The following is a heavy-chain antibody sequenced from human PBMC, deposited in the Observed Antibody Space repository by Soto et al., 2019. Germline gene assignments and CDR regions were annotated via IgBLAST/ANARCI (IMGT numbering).Heavy chain of an antibody. CDR2: ITDTGGDA. CDR1: GFTFYSYA. J-gene: IGHJ4*02. V-gene: IGHV3-23*01. CDR3: ARGSTDSYPGSRIFDF. D-gene: IGHD3-10*01. Sequence: EVHLLESGGGLVQPGGSLRLSCAASGFTFYSYAMTWVRQAPGKALEWVSTITDTGGDAKYADSVRGRFTISRDNSKNTLHLQMSSLRAEDSAVYYCARGSTDSYPGSRIFDFWGRGTLVTVSS.